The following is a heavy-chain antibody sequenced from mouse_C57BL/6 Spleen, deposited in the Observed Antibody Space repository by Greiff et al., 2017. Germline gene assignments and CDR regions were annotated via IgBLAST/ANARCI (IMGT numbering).Heavy chain of an antibody. Sequence: VQLQQPGAELVMPGASVKLSCKASGYTFTSYWMHWVKQRPGQVLEWIGEIDPYYSYTKYNQQFTGKSTLTVDKSASTAYMQLSSLTSADSSVYFCAFYGSCYEMYYDFRGTGTTVTVSS. J-gene: IGHJ1*03. V-gene: IGHV1-69*01. D-gene: IGHD1-1*01. CDR1: GYTFTSYW. CDR2: IDPYYSYT. CDR3: AFYGSCYEMYYDF.